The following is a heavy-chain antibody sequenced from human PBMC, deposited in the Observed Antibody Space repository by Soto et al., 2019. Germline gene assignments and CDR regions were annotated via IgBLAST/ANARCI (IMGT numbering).Heavy chain of an antibody. CDR1: GYTFTSYY. CDR2: INPSGGST. CDR3: ARDERSSSSLLDY. V-gene: IGHV1-46*01. D-gene: IGHD6-6*01. Sequence: QVQLVQSGAEVNKPGASVKVSCKASGYTFTSYYMHWVRQAPGQGLEWMGIINPSGGSTSYAKKFQGRINMTRDTSTSTVYMELSSLRSEETAVYYCARDERSSSSLLDYWGQGTLVTVSS. J-gene: IGHJ4*02.